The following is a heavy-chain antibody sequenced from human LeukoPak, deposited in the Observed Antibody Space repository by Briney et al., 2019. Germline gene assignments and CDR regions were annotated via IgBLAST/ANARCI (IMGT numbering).Heavy chain of an antibody. J-gene: IGHJ4*02. CDR2: IYYSGST. Sequence: SETLSLTCTVSGGSISSYHWSWIRQPPGKGLEWIGYIYYSGSTNYNPSLKSRVTISVDTSKNQFSLKLSSVTAADTAVYYCARGEAPDQYPLYDYWGQGTLVTVSS. CDR3: ARGEAPDQYPLYDY. D-gene: IGHD1-14*01. V-gene: IGHV4-59*01. CDR1: GGSISSYH.